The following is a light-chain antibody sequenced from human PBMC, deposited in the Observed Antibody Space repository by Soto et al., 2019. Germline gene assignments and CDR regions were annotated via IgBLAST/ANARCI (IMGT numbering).Light chain of an antibody. CDR2: AAS. CDR3: LQHKSYPLT. Sequence: DIQMTQSPSTLSGSVGDRVTITCRASKGIRNDLGWYQPKPGKAPKRRSEAASSLQRGGPSSVSGSGSGTEGTLTSSSLQPEDFATEDCLQHKSYPLTFGQGTRLEIK. J-gene: IGKJ5*01. V-gene: IGKV1-17*01. CDR1: KGIRND.